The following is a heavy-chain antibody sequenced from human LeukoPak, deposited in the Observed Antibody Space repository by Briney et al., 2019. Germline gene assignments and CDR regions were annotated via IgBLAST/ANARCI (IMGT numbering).Heavy chain of an antibody. J-gene: IGHJ4*02. CDR3: AKSAPYYFDY. CDR2: ISGIVGIT. CDR1: GFSFSISA. Sequence: PGGSLRLSSAASGFSFSISAMSSVPHSPGKRLGWVSAISGIVGITYYADSVRGGYTISRDNSKNTLYLKMNSLRAEDTAVYYCAKSAPYYFDYWGQGTLVTVSS. V-gene: IGHV3-23*01.